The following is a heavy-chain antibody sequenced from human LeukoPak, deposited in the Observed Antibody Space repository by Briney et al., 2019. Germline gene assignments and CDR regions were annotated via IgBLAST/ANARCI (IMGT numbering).Heavy chain of an antibody. CDR1: GFTFDDYG. CDR2: INWKGGST. CDR3: ARDDSSITGTKRH. J-gene: IGHJ4*02. D-gene: IGHD1-7*01. V-gene: IGHV3-20*04. Sequence: PGGSLRLSCAASGFTFDDYGMSWVRQAPGKGLEWVSGINWKGGSTGYADSVKGRFIISRDNAKNSLYLQMNSLRAEDTALYYCARDDSSITGTKRHWGQGTLVTVSS.